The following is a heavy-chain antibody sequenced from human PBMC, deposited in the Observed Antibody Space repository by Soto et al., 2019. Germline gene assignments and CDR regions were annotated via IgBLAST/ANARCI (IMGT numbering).Heavy chain of an antibody. V-gene: IGHV3-30-3*01. Sequence: QVQLVESGGGVVQPGRSLRLSCAASGFTFSSYAMHWVRQAPGKGLELVAVISYDGSNKYYADSVKGRFTISRDNSKNTLDLQLNSRRAEDTAVYYCARDRVSSGGYYYYGMAVWGQGTTVTVSS. J-gene: IGHJ6*02. D-gene: IGHD3-10*01. CDR2: ISYDGSNK. CDR1: GFTFSSYA. CDR3: ARDRVSSGGYYYYGMAV.